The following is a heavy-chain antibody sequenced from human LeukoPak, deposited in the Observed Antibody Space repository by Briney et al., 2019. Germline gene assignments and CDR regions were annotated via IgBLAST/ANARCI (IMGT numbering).Heavy chain of an antibody. CDR2: ISGSGGST. J-gene: IGHJ4*02. Sequence: PGGSLRLSCAASGFTFSNYVMNWVRQAPGKGLEWVSTISGSGGSTYYADSVKGRFTISRDNSKNTLYLQMNSLRAEDAAVYYCAKAPVTSCRGAYCYPFDYWGQGTLVTVSS. V-gene: IGHV3-23*01. CDR3: AKAPVTSCRGAYCYPFDY. CDR1: GFTFSNYV. D-gene: IGHD2-21*01.